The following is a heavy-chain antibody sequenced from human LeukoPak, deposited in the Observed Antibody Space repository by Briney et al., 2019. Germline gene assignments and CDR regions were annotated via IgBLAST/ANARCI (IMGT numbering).Heavy chain of an antibody. J-gene: IGHJ4*02. CDR1: GYTFTGYY. CDR2: INPNSGGT. Sequence: ASVKVSCTASGYTFTGYYMHWVRQAPGQGLEWMGWINPNSGGTNYAQKFQGRVTMTRDTSISTAYMELSRLRSDDTAVYYCARQSGTYWGLDYWGQGTLVTVSS. D-gene: IGHD1-26*01. CDR3: ARQSGTYWGLDY. V-gene: IGHV1-2*02.